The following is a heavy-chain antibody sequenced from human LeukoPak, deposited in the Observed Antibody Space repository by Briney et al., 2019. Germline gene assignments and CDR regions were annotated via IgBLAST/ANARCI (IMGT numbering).Heavy chain of an antibody. CDR2: ISSSGSTI. J-gene: IGHJ6*02. Sequence: GGSLRLSCAASGFTSSSYEMNWVRQAPGKGLEWVSHISSSGSTIYYADSVKGRFTISRDNAKNSLYLQMNSLRAEDTAVYYCARFRGNWNYYYGMDVWGQGTTVTVSS. CDR3: ARFRGNWNYYYGMDV. V-gene: IGHV3-48*03. D-gene: IGHD2/OR15-2a*01. CDR1: GFTSSSYE.